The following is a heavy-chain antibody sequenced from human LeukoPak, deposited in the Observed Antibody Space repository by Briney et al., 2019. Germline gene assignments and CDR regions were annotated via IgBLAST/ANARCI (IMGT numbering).Heavy chain of an antibody. CDR1: GYTFTSYG. CDR3: ARNKWLLSAEPRSAFDI. Sequence: ASVKVSCKASGYTFTSYGISWVRQAPGQGLEWMGWISAYNGNTNYAQKLQGRVTMTTDTSTSTAYMELRSLRSDDTAVYYCARNKWLLSAEPRSAFDIWGQGTMVTVSS. CDR2: ISAYNGNT. D-gene: IGHD3-3*01. J-gene: IGHJ3*02. V-gene: IGHV1-18*01.